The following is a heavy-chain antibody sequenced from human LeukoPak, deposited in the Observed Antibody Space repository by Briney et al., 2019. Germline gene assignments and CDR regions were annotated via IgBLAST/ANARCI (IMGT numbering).Heavy chain of an antibody. V-gene: IGHV4-34*01. CDR2: INHSGGT. CDR3: AGGRLDSRNYYYGMDV. D-gene: IGHD2-15*01. CDR1: GGSFSGYY. Sequence: SETLSLTCSVYGGSFSGYYWSWIRQPPGKALEWIGEINHSGGTNYNPSLKSRVIISIDTSKNHFYLKVNSVTAADTAVYYCAGGRLDSRNYYYGMDVWGQGTTVTVSS. J-gene: IGHJ6*02.